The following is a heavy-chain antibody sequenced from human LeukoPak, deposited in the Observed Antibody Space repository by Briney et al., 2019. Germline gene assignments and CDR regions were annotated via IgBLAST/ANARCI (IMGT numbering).Heavy chain of an antibody. CDR3: ARALATTMLLGGY. J-gene: IGHJ4*02. CDR1: GYSFTNYD. CDR2: MNTYSGTT. V-gene: IGHV1-8*01. Sequence: ASVKVSCKTSGYSFTNYDINWVRQATGQGLEWMGWMNTYSGTTGYAQNFQGRVTMTRNTSINTAYMEMSSLTSEDTAVYYCARALATTMLLGGYWGQGTLVTVSS. D-gene: IGHD3-16*01.